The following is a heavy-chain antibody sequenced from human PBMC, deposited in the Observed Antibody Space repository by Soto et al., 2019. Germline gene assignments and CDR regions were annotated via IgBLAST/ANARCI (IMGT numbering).Heavy chain of an antibody. CDR1: EFSLSVYS. CDR3: ARDHLWAFDY. Sequence: HPGGSLRLSCAASEFSLSVYSMNRVRQAPGKGLEWVSDINGRDGAINYDDSVRGRFTISIDHAKNSLYLQLNSLRDEDTAVYFCARDHLWAFDYWGQGVLVTVSS. CDR2: INGRDGAI. V-gene: IGHV3-48*02. J-gene: IGHJ4*02. D-gene: IGHD3-3*02.